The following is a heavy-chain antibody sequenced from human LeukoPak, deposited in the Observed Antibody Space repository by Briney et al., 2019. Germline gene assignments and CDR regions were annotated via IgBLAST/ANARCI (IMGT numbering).Heavy chain of an antibody. J-gene: IGHJ6*03. CDR2: IYYSGST. CDR3: ARSVEGYCSGGSCYSYSYYMDV. D-gene: IGHD2-15*01. V-gene: IGHV4-59*01. Sequence: PSETLSLTCTVSGGSISSYYWSWIRQPPGKGLEWIGYIYYSGSTNYNPSLKSRVTISVDTSKNQFSLKLSSVTAADTAVYYCARSVEGYCSGGSCYSYSYYMDVWGKGTTVTVSS. CDR1: GGSISSYY.